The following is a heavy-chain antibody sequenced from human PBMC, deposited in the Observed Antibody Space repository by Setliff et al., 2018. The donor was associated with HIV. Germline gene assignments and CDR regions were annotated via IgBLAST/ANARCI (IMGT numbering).Heavy chain of an antibody. CDR2: INNDGSST. Sequence: GGSLRLSCAASGFTFSSYWMHWVRQAPGKGLVWVSCINNDGSSTNYADSVKGRLTVSRDNAKNTLYLQMDSLRSEDTAVYYCVTDIESHPYYNLDSWGQGTLVTVSS. CDR3: VTDIESHPYYNLDS. D-gene: IGHD3-10*01. CDR1: GFTFSSYW. J-gene: IGHJ4*02. V-gene: IGHV3-74*01.